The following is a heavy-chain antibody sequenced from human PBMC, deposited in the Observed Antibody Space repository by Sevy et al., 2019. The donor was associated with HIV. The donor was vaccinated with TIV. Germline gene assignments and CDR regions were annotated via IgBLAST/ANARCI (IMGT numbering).Heavy chain of an antibody. CDR3: ARHALTTGWFDP. CDR1: GGSISSDNYS. D-gene: IGHD1-1*01. CDR2: IYHSGST. J-gene: IGHJ5*02. V-gene: IGHV4-30-2*01. Sequence: SETLSLTCAVSGGSISSDNYSWSWMRQPLGKGLEWIGYIYHSGSTHYNLSLKSRVTISVDRSKNQFSLKLSSVTAAETAVYYCARHALTTGWFDPWGQGTQVTVSS.